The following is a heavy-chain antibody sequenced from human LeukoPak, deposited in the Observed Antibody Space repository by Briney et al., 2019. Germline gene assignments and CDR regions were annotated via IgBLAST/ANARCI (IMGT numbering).Heavy chain of an antibody. CDR1: GGSFSGYY. CDR3: ASRQRYSSAWYLDY. V-gene: IGHV4-34*01. J-gene: IGHJ4*02. CDR2: IYYSGST. Sequence: SETLSLTCAVYGGSFSGYYWGWVRQPPGKGLEWIGNIYYSGSTYYNPSLKSRVTMSVDTSKNQFSLKLSSVTAADTAVYYCASRQRYSSAWYLDYWGQGTLVTVSS. D-gene: IGHD6-19*01.